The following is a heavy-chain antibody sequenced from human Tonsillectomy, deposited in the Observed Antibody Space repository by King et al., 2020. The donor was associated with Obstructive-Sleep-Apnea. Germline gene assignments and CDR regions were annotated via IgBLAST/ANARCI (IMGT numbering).Heavy chain of an antibody. Sequence: QLVQSGGALVQPGGSLRLSCAASGFTFGSYSMNWVRQAPGKGLEWVSYISSSSDTIYYADSVKGRFTISRDNAKNSLYLQMNSLRVEDTAVYYCARVLGLDYWGQGTLVTVSS. J-gene: IGHJ4*02. D-gene: IGHD3-3*02. V-gene: IGHV3-48*04. CDR1: GFTFGSYS. CDR3: ARVLGLDY. CDR2: ISSSSDTI.